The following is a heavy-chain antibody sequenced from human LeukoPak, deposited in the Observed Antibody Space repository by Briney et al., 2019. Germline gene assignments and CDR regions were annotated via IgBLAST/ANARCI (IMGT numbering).Heavy chain of an antibody. J-gene: IGHJ4*02. Sequence: ASAKVSCKVSGYTLTELSMHWVRQAPGKGLEWMGGFDPEDGETIYAQKFQGRVTMTEDTPTDTAYMELSSLRSEDTAVYYCATYSSIASPTSFDYWGQGTLVTVSS. CDR1: GYTLTELS. V-gene: IGHV1-24*01. D-gene: IGHD6-13*01. CDR3: ATYSSIASPTSFDY. CDR2: FDPEDGET.